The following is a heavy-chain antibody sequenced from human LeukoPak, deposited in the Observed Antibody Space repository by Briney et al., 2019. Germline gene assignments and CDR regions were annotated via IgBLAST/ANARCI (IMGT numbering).Heavy chain of an antibody. Sequence: GASVKVSCKASGYTFTSYGISRLRQATGQGIEWMGWISAYNGNTNYAQKLQDRVTMTTDTSTSTAYMELRSLRSDDTAVYYCARDRDFWSEGGYWGQGTLVTVSS. D-gene: IGHD3-3*01. J-gene: IGHJ4*02. V-gene: IGHV1-18*01. CDR3: ARDRDFWSEGGY. CDR2: ISAYNGNT. CDR1: GYTFTSYG.